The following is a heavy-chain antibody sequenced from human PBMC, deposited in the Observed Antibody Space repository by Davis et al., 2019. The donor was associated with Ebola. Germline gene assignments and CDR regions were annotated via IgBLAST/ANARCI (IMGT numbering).Heavy chain of an antibody. CDR3: TSTTVGGDY. CDR2: ISSSGSTI. V-gene: IGHV3-11*01. Sequence: GESLKISCAASGFTFSDYYMSWIRQAPGKGLEWVSYISSSGSTIYYADSVKGRFTISRDNAKNSLYLQMNSLRAEDTAVYYCTSTTVGGDYWGQGTLVTVSS. CDR1: GFTFSDYY. D-gene: IGHD4-11*01. J-gene: IGHJ4*02.